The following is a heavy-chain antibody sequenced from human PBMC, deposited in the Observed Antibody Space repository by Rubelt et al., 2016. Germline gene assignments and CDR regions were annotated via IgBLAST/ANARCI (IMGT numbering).Heavy chain of an antibody. D-gene: IGHD3-3*02. V-gene: IGHV3-48*01. J-gene: IGHJ4*02. CDR2: IGSSSSTI. Sequence: VRQAPGKGLEWVSYIGSSSSTIYYADSVKGRFTISRDNSKNTLYLQMNSLRAEDTAVYYCAKDIFGVDNPDGCWGQGTLVTVSS. CDR3: AKDIFGVDNPDGC.